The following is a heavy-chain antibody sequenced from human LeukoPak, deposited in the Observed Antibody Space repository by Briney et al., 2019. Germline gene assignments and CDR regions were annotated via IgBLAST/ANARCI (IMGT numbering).Heavy chain of an antibody. CDR1: GFTDY. D-gene: IGHD6-19*01. J-gene: IGHJ4*02. Sequence: GGSLRLSCAASGFTDYMTWVRQAPGKGLEWVSVIYSGGSTYYAASVKGRFSVSRDNSKNTVYLQMSSLRAEDTAVYYCAGVSFSSGWYRDYWGQGTLVTVSS. V-gene: IGHV3-53*01. CDR2: IYSGGST. CDR3: AGVSFSSGWYRDY.